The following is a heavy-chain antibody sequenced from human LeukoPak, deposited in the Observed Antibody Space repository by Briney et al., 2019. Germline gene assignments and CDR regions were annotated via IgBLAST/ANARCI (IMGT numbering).Heavy chain of an antibody. J-gene: IGHJ4*02. V-gene: IGHV3-21*01. D-gene: IGHD3-10*01. CDR1: GFTFRSYS. CDR2: ISSSSSYI. Sequence: GGSLRLSCAASGFTFRSYSMNWVRQAPGKGLEWVSSISSSSSYIYYADSVKGRFTISRDNAKNSLYLQMNSLRAEDTAVYYCTTDPDTPYYYGSGISYYFDYWGQGTLVTVSS. CDR3: TTDPDTPYYYGSGISYYFDY.